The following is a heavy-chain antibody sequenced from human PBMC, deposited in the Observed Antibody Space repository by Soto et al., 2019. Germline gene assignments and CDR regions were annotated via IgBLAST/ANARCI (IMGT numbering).Heavy chain of an antibody. CDR2: MNPNSGNT. V-gene: IGHV1-8*01. CDR3: ARFVPVLLWFGELSEAFDI. D-gene: IGHD3-10*01. J-gene: IGHJ3*02. CDR1: GYTFTSYD. Sequence: ASVKVSCKASGYTFTSYDINLFRHYPGQWREWMGWMNPNSGNTGYAQKFQGRVTMTRNTSISTAYMELSSLRSEDTAVYYCARFVPVLLWFGELSEAFDIWGQGTMVTVSS.